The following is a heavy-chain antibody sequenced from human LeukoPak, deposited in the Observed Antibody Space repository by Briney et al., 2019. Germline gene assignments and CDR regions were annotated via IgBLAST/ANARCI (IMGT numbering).Heavy chain of an antibody. CDR3: AKDSRGYYDTSGSFDF. D-gene: IGHD3-22*01. CDR2: IKQDGSEK. Sequence: PGGSLRLSCVASGFTLSTYWVTWVRQAPGKGLEWVGNIKQDGSEKYFMDSVKGRFTISRDNAKNSLYLQMNSLTAEDTALYFCAKDSRGYYDTSGSFDFWGQGTLVTVSS. V-gene: IGHV3-7*03. J-gene: IGHJ4*02. CDR1: GFTLSTYW.